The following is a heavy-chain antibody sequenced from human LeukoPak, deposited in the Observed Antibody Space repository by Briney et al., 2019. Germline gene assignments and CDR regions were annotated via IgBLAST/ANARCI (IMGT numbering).Heavy chain of an antibody. V-gene: IGHV3-23*01. J-gene: IGHJ4*02. CDR1: GFTFSSCA. Sequence: GGSLRLSCAASGFTFSSCAMSWVRQAPGKGLEWVSGITNSGVGTYYADSVKGRFTISRDNSKNTLYLQMNSLRAEDTAVYYCAKTGQFDNWGQGTLVTVSS. CDR2: ITNSGVGT. CDR3: AKTGQFDN.